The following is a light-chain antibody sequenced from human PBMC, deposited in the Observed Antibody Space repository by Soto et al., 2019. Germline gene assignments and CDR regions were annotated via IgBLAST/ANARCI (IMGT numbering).Light chain of an antibody. Sequence: EILLTQSPATLSFSPGERATLSCRASQSVNSYLAWYQQKPGQTPRLLIYDASNRATGIPARFSGSGSGTDFTLTISSLEPEDFAVYYCQQRTSWPITFGQGRRMEIK. CDR2: DAS. V-gene: IGKV3-11*01. CDR3: QQRTSWPIT. J-gene: IGKJ5*01. CDR1: QSVNSY.